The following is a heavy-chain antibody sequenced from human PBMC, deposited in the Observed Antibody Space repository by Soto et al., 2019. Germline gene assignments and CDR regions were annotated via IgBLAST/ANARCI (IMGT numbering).Heavy chain of an antibody. J-gene: IGHJ6*02. V-gene: IGHV1-69*13. D-gene: IGHD2-15*01. CDR2: IMPIFRAP. CDR3: ASWLKGPDIGNYYYGMDV. CDR1: GYTFTSYA. Sequence: GASVKVSCKASGYTFTSYAMHWVRQAPGQRLEWMGWIMPIFRAPDYAQKFQGRVTITADEFTRTAYMEMNSLRSEDTAVYYCASWLKGPDIGNYYYGMDVWGQGTTVTVSS.